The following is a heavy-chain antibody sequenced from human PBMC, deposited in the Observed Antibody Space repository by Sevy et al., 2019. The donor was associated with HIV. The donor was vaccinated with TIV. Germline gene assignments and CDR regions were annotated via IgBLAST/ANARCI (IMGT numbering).Heavy chain of an antibody. J-gene: IGHJ4*02. CDR3: ARDKDYSNYLPDY. D-gene: IGHD4-4*01. V-gene: IGHV3-33*01. CDR1: GFTFSSHG. CDR2: TWYDGSNK. Sequence: GGSLRLSCAASGFTFSSHGMHWVRQAPGKGLEWVADTWYDGSNKYYADSVKGRFTISRDNSKSTLFLQINSLRAEDTAVYFCARDKDYSNYLPDYWGQGTLVTVSS.